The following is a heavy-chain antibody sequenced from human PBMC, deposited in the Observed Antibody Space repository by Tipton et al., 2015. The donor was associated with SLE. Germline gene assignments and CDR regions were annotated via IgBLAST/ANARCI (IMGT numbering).Heavy chain of an antibody. CDR2: ISGSGGST. V-gene: IGHV3-23*01. Sequence: SLRLSCAASRFTFSSYAMSWVRQAPGKGLEWVSAISGSGGSTYYADSGKGRFTISRDNSKNTLYLQMNSLRAEDTAVYYCAKDLLLWFGETVDYWGQGTLVTVSS. CDR3: AKDLLLWFGETVDY. CDR1: RFTFSSYA. D-gene: IGHD3-10*01. J-gene: IGHJ4*02.